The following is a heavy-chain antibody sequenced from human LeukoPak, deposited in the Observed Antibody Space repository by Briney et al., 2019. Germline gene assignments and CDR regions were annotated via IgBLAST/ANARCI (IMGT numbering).Heavy chain of an antibody. D-gene: IGHD3-22*01. V-gene: IGHV3-21*01. CDR3: AREHYYDSSGYYINYYYMDV. CDR1: GFTFSSYS. Sequence: GGSLRLSCAASGFTFSSYSMNWVRQAPGKGLEWVPSISSSSSYIYYADSVKGRFTISRDNAKNSLYLQVNSLRAEDTAVYYCAREHYYDSSGYYINYYYMDVWGKGNTVTVSS. J-gene: IGHJ6*03. CDR2: ISSSSSYI.